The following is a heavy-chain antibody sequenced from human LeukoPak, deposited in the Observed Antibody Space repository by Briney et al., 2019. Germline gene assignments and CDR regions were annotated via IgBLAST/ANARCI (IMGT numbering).Heavy chain of an antibody. CDR2: IYSGGSA. D-gene: IGHD5-18*01. Sequence: PGGSLRLSCAASGFTVSSNYMSWVRQAPGKGLEWVSVIYSGGSAYYADSVKGRFTISRDNSKNTLYLQMNSLRAEDTAVYYCGYGAYSYGGFDYWGQGTLVTVSS. V-gene: IGHV3-53*01. CDR3: GYGAYSYGGFDY. CDR1: GFTVSSNY. J-gene: IGHJ4*02.